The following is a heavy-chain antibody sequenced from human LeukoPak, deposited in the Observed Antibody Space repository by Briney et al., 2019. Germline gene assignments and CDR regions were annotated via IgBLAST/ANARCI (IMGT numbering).Heavy chain of an antibody. V-gene: IGHV3-23*01. CDR1: GFTFSSYA. Sequence: PGGFLRLSCAASGFTFSSYAMSWVRQAPGKGLEWVSAISGSGGSTYYADSVKGRFTISRDNAKNSLYLQMNSLRAEDTALYYCAKDITPRFTVESAFDIWGQGTMVTVSS. CDR3: AKDITPRFTVESAFDI. D-gene: IGHD3-10*01. J-gene: IGHJ3*02. CDR2: ISGSGGST.